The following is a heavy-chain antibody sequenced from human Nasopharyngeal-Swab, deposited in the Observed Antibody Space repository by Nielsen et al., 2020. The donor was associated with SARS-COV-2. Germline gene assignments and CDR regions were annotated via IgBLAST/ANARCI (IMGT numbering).Heavy chain of an antibody. Sequence: GESLKISCAASGFTFSSYAMHWVRQAPGKGLEWAAVISYDGSNKYYADSVKGRFTISRDNSKNTLYLQMNSLRAEDTAVYYCARNHPYGMTSPFNYYYYGMDVWGQGTTVTVSS. CDR1: GFTFSSYA. J-gene: IGHJ6*02. D-gene: IGHD1-14*01. CDR3: ARNHPYGMTSPFNYYYYGMDV. V-gene: IGHV3-30-3*01. CDR2: ISYDGSNK.